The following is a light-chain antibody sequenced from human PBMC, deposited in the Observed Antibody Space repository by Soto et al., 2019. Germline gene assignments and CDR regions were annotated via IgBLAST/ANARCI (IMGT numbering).Light chain of an antibody. Sequence: EIVMTQSPATLSVSPGERVTLSCRASQSVTNSLAWYQQRPGQAPRLLIYDASTRATDFPARFTGSGYGTEFTLTISSPQSEDLAIYYCQQYNRWPAAFGQGTKVEI. CDR1: QSVTNS. V-gene: IGKV3-15*01. CDR3: QQYNRWPAA. J-gene: IGKJ1*01. CDR2: DAS.